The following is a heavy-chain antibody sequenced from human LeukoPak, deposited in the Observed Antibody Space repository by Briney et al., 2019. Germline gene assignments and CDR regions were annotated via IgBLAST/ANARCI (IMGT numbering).Heavy chain of an antibody. CDR1: GYSISSGYY. V-gene: IGHV4-38-2*02. J-gene: IGHJ4*02. CDR2: INHSGST. CDR3: ARRTVRGVIKY. Sequence: PSETLSLTCTVSGYSISSGYYWGWMRQPPGKGLEWIGEINHSGSTNYNPSLKSRVSISVDTSKNQFSLKLSSVTAADTAVYYCARRTVRGVIKYWDQGTLVTVSS. D-gene: IGHD3-10*01.